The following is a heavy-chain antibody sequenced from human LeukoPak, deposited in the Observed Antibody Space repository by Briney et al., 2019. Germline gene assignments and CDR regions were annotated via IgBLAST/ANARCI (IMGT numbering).Heavy chain of an antibody. D-gene: IGHD3-3*01. Sequence: GGSLRLSCAASGFTFSSYSMTWVRQAPGKGLEWVSYISPSSTSIYYADSLKGRFTVSRDNSKNSMYLQMNSLRAEDTAIYYCARDAASGTNWFDPWGQGTLVTVSS. CDR2: ISPSSTSI. V-gene: IGHV3-48*01. CDR1: GFTFSSYS. CDR3: ARDAASGTNWFDP. J-gene: IGHJ5*02.